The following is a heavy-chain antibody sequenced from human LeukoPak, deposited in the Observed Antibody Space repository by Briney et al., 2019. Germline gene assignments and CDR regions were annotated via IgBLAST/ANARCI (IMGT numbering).Heavy chain of an antibody. CDR2: ISWNSGSI. V-gene: IGHV3-9*03. CDR1: GFTFDDHG. J-gene: IGHJ4*02. Sequence: PGGSLRLSCAASGFTFDDHGMHWVRQAPGKGLEWVSGISWNSGSIGYADSVQGRFTISRDNAKSTLYLQMNSLRAEDMALYYCTRASGYSSGSIDYWGQGTLVTVPS. CDR3: TRASGYSSGSIDY. D-gene: IGHD5-18*01.